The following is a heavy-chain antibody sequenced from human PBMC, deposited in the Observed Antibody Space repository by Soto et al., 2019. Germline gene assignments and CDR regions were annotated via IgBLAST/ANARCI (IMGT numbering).Heavy chain of an antibody. J-gene: IGHJ6*02. Sequence: FTSYWISWVRQMPGKGLEWMGRIDPSDSYTKYSPSFQGHVTISADKSISTAYLQWSSLKASDTDMYYCASNKNWNYYYGMDVWGQGTTVTSP. CDR3: ASNKNWNYYYGMDV. CDR2: IDPSDSYT. V-gene: IGHV5-10-1*01. D-gene: IGHD1-1*01. CDR1: FTSYW.